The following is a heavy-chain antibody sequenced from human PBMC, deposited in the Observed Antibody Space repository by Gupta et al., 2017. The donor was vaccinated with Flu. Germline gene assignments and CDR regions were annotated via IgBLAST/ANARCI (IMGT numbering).Heavy chain of an antibody. J-gene: IGHJ4*02. V-gene: IGHV6-1*01. CDR3: ARGSSGWTFDY. Sequence: QVQLQQSGPGMVKPSQTLPLTCAIPGERVSSNRSTLNGVRPSPARGLEWLGRTYYRSRWYNDYAVSVKSRITISPDTSKNQFSLQLNSVTPDDTAVYYCARGSSGWTFDYWGQGTLVTVSS. D-gene: IGHD6-19*01. CDR2: TYYRSRWYN. CDR1: GERVSSNRST.